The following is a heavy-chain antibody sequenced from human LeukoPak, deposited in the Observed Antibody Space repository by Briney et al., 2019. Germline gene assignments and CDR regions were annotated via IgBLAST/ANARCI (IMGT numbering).Heavy chain of an antibody. Sequence: PSDTLSLTCTVSGDFISSYYWSWLRPPPGKGLEWIGYIYTSGGTNYIPSPKGQAAISIDTSNIHFYKTLSSVNAADSTVYYCARLTRLSTSPDRYYLDYWGQGTLVTVSS. CDR2: IYTSGGT. D-gene: IGHD3-16*02. J-gene: IGHJ4*02. V-gene: IGHV4-4*09. CDR3: ARLTRLSTSPDRYYLDY. CDR1: GDFISSYY.